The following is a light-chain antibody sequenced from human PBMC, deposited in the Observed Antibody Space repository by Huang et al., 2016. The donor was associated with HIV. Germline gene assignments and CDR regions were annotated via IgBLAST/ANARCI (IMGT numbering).Light chain of an antibody. Sequence: EIVMTQSPDTLSVYPGERATLSCRASQSVNNNLVWYQQKPGQAPRLLISGASTRATGIPARFSGSGSGTEFTLTISSLQSEDFAVYYCQQYNYWPYTFGQGTKLEIK. CDR1: QSVNNN. J-gene: IGKJ2*01. CDR2: GAS. CDR3: QQYNYWPYT. V-gene: IGKV3-15*01.